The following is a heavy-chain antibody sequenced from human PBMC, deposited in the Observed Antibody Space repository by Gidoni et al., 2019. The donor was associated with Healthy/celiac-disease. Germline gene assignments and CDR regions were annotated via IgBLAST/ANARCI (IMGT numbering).Heavy chain of an antibody. CDR1: GGSISSSNW. D-gene: IGHD3-22*01. J-gene: IGHJ4*02. Sequence: QVQLQESGPGLVKPSGTLSLPCAVSGGSISSSNWWSWVRQPPGKGLEWIGEIYHSGSTNYNPSLKSRVTISVDKSKNQFSLKLSSVTAADTAVYYCAREKTYYYDSSGYYLDYWGQGTLVTVSS. CDR2: IYHSGST. CDR3: AREKTYYYDSSGYYLDY. V-gene: IGHV4-4*02.